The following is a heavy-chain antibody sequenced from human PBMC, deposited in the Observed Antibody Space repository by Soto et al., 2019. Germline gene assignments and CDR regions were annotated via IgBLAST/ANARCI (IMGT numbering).Heavy chain of an antibody. CDR2: INHSGST. V-gene: IGHV4-34*01. CDR3: ANDPGYSLDY. CDR1: GGSFSGYY. Sequence: SETLSLTCAVYGGSFSGYYWSWIRQPPGKGLEWIGEINHSGSTNYNPSLKSRIIISVDTSKNQFSLQLNSVTPEDAAVYYCANDPGYSLDYWGQGTQVTVSS. J-gene: IGHJ4*02. D-gene: IGHD5-12*01.